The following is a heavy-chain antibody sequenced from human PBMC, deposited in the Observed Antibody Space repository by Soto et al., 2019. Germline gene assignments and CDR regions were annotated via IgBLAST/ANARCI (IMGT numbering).Heavy chain of an antibody. D-gene: IGHD2-8*01. CDR3: VSWVSAHFDY. V-gene: IGHV1-2*02. J-gene: IGHJ4*01. CDR2: INPNSGANT. CDR1: GYTFTGYY. Sequence: ASVKVSCKASGYTFTGYYMHWVRQAPGQGLEWMGWINPNSGANTHYAESVQGRFTISKDASRNTVHLHMNSLRADDTATYFCVSWVSAHFDYWGHGTPVTVSS.